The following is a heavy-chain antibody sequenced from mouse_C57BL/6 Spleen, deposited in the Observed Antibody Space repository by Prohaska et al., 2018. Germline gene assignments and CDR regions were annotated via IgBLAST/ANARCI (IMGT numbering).Heavy chain of an antibody. D-gene: IGHD4-1*01. V-gene: IGHV1-26*01. J-gene: IGHJ2*01. CDR2: IYPNNGGT. Sequence: HGKSFEXXXVIYPNNGGTSYNQKFKGKATLTVDKSSSTDYMERRSLTSEDSAVYYCASMGRGDFDYWGQGTTLTVSS. CDR3: ASMGRGDFDY.